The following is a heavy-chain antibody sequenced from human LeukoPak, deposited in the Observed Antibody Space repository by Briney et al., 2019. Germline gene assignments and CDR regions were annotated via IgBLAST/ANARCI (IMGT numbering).Heavy chain of an antibody. Sequence: QPGGSLRLSCAASGFTFSSYAMSWVRQAPGKGLEWVSVISGSSGNTYYADSVKGRFTISRDNSKNTLSLQMNSLRAEDTAVYYCAKTINSTNYKFWFDPWGQGTLVTVSS. D-gene: IGHD2-2*01. CDR1: GFTFSSYA. CDR3: AKTINSTNYKFWFDP. J-gene: IGHJ5*02. V-gene: IGHV3-23*01. CDR2: ISGSSGNT.